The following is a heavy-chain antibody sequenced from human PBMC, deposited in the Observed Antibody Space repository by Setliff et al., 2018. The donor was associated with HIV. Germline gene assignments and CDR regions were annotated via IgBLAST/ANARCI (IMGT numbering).Heavy chain of an antibody. V-gene: IGHV4-34*09. Sequence: SETLSLTCAVYGESFSGYYWTWIRQPAGKGLEWIGNIYNSGRTYYNPSLKSRVTISVDTSEDQFSLKLSSVTAADTAVYYCARGANYYDSSGYYDYWGQGTLVTVSS. J-gene: IGHJ4*02. D-gene: IGHD3-22*01. CDR2: IYNSGRT. CDR1: GESFSGYY. CDR3: ARGANYYDSSGYYDY.